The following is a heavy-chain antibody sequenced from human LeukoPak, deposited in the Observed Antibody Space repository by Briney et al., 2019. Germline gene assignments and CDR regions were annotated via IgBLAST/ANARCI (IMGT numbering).Heavy chain of an antibody. J-gene: IGHJ4*02. Sequence: SVKVSCKASGYTFTSYGISWVRQAPGQGLEWMGGIIPIFGTANYAQKFQGRVTITADESTSTAYMELSSLRSEDTAVYYCARVGGGGVEMATNYFDYWGQGTLVTVSS. V-gene: IGHV1-69*13. D-gene: IGHD5-24*01. CDR2: IIPIFGTA. CDR1: GYTFTSYG. CDR3: ARVGGGGVEMATNYFDY.